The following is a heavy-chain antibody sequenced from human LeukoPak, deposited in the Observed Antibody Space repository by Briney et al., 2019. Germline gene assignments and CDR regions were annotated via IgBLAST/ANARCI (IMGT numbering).Heavy chain of an antibody. D-gene: IGHD3-10*01. V-gene: IGHV3-21*01. CDR2: ISSSSSYI. J-gene: IGHJ4*02. CDR3: ARDRVDY. Sequence: GGSLRLSCAASGFTFSIYSMNWVRQAPGKGLEWVSFISSSSSYIYYADSVKGRFTVSRDNAKNSLYLQMNSLRAEDTAVYYCARDRVDYWGQGTLVTVSS. CDR1: GFTFSIYS.